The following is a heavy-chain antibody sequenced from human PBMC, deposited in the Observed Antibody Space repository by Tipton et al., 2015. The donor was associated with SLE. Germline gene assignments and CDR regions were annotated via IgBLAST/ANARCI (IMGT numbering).Heavy chain of an antibody. Sequence: TLSLTCTVSGGSISSYYWSWIRQPPGKGLEWIGSIYYSGSTYYNPSLQSRVTISSDTSKNQFSLELNSVTAADTAVYYCARVSQQLVGGFTYFDYWGQGTLVTVSS. CDR2: IYYSGST. D-gene: IGHD6-6*01. J-gene: IGHJ4*02. CDR1: GGSISSYY. V-gene: IGHV4-59*12. CDR3: ARVSQQLVGGFTYFDY.